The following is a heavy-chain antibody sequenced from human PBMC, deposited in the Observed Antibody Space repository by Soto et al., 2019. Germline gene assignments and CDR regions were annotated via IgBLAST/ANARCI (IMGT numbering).Heavy chain of an antibody. V-gene: IGHV4-31*03. CDR3: ARAPLHPDY. Sequence: QVQLQESGPGLVKPSQTLSLTCTVSGGSISSGGYYWSWIRQHPGKGLEWIGYIYYSGSTYYNPSRQSRVTLSVDTSQKPFSRELCSVTAADMAVYSCARAPLHPDYWGQGTLVTVSS. J-gene: IGHJ4*02. CDR2: IYYSGST. D-gene: IGHD4-4*01. CDR1: GGSISSGGYY.